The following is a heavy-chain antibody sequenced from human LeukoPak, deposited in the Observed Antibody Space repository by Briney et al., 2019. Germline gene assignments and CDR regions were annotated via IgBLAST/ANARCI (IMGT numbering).Heavy chain of an antibody. CDR3: ARWGGAAAFDY. V-gene: IGHV1-8*01. D-gene: IGHD3-16*01. CDR1: GYTFTRYD. CDR2: MNPNSGNT. J-gene: IGHJ4*02. Sequence: ASVKVSFKASGYTFTRYDINWVRQATGQGLEWMGWMNPNSGNTGYAQKFQGRVTMTRTTSISTAYMELSSLRSEDTAVYYCARWGGAAAFDYWAREPWSPSPQ.